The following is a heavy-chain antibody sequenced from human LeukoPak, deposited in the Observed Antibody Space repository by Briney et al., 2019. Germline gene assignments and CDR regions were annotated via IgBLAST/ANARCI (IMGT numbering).Heavy chain of an antibody. CDR2: IIPIFGTA. CDR3: ARTLQYSSSWEGFDY. D-gene: IGHD6-13*01. J-gene: IGHJ4*02. V-gene: IGHV1-69*13. Sequence: SVKVSCKASRGTFSSYAISWVRQAPGQGLEWMGGIIPIFGTANYAQKFQGRVTITADESTSTAYMELSSLRSEDTAVYYCARTLQYSSSWEGFDYWGQGTLVTVSS. CDR1: RGTFSSYA.